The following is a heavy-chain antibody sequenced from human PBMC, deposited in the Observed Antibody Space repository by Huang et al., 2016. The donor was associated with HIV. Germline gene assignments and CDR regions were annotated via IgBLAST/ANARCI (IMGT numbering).Heavy chain of an antibody. V-gene: IGHV3-30*02. D-gene: IGHD3-10*01. Sequence: QVQLVESGGGVVQPGGSLRLSCAKSGFPFSDYGLHWVRQTQGKGLEWVAFMAYDGTTKVYADSVEGRFTVSRDNSKSTLYLQMNSLRLEDTSIYYCLKDQVGPWGQGTLVTVSS. J-gene: IGHJ5*02. CDR3: LKDQVGP. CDR2: MAYDGTTK. CDR1: GFPFSDYG.